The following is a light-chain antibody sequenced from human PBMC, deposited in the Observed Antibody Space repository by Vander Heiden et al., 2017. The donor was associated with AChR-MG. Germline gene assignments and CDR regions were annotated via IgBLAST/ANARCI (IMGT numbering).Light chain of an antibody. V-gene: IGKV3-15*01. Sequence: EIVMTQSPDTLSVSPGERATLSCRASQSVSSNLAWYQQKPGQAPRLLISGASTRATGIPARFSGSGSGTEFTLTITGLQSEDFAIYYCQHYHNWPPYTFGQGTKLEIK. CDR3: QHYHNWPPYT. CDR2: GAS. J-gene: IGKJ2*01. CDR1: QSVSSN.